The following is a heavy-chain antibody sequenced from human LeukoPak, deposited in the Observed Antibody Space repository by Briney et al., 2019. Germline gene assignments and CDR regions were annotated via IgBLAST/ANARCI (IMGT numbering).Heavy chain of an antibody. CDR3: ARILEDSSGSDAFDI. J-gene: IGHJ3*02. CDR2: IHWDDDK. V-gene: IGHV2-70*04. CDR1: GFSLSTSGMR. D-gene: IGHD3-22*01. Sequence: SGPTLVNPTQTLTLTCTFSGFSLSTSGMRVSWIRQPPGKALEWLARIHWDDDKFYSTSLKTRLTISKDTSKNQVVLTMTNMDPVDTATYYCARILEDSSGSDAFDIWGQGTMVTVSS.